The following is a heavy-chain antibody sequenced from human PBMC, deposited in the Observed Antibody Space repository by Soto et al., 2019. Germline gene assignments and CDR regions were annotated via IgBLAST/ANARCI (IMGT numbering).Heavy chain of an antibody. CDR2: INSDGSST. D-gene: IGHD2-21*02. CDR3: ARGGAYCGGDCYDSWFDP. J-gene: IGHJ5*02. CDR1: GFTFSSYW. V-gene: IGHV3-74*01. Sequence: GGSLRLSCAASGFTFSSYWMHWVRQAPGKGLVWVSRINSDGSSTSYADSVKGRFTISRDNAKNTLYLQMNSLRAEDTAVYYCARGGAYCGGDCYDSWFDPWGQGTLVTVSS.